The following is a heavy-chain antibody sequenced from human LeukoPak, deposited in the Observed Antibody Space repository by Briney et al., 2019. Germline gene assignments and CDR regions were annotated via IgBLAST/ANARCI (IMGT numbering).Heavy chain of an antibody. Sequence: GGSVKVFCKASGYTPPRYYIHWGRQAPGQRGGWVGKNNPSGGSTSYAQKFQGRVTMTRDTSTSTVYTELSSLRSEDTAVYYCAREKGVVPAAGRDWFDPWGQGTLVTVSS. J-gene: IGHJ5*02. CDR1: GYTPPRYY. CDR2: NNPSGGST. V-gene: IGHV1-46*01. CDR3: AREKGVVPAAGRDWFDP. D-gene: IGHD2-2*01.